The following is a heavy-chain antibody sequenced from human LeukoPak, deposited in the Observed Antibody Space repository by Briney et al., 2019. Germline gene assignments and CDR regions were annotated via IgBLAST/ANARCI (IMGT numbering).Heavy chain of an antibody. CDR1: GGSISSYY. J-gene: IGHJ4*02. CDR2: IYYSGST. V-gene: IGHV4-59*01. Sequence: SETLSLTCAVYGGSISSYYWSWIRQPPGKGLEWVGYIYYSGSTNYNPSLKSRVTISVDTSKNQFSLKLSSVTAADTAVYYCARSTYYYDSSGYYPEYYFDYWGQGTLVTVSS. CDR3: ARSTYYYDSSGYYPEYYFDY. D-gene: IGHD3-22*01.